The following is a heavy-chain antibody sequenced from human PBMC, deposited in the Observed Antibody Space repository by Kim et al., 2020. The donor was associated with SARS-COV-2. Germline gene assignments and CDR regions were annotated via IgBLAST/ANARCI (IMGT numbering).Heavy chain of an antibody. CDR2: ISSSSSYI. CDR1: GFTFSSYS. J-gene: IGHJ6*02. D-gene: IGHD2-2*01. V-gene: IGHV3-21*01. CDR3: AREGIVNCSSTSCYFHYYYYGMDV. Sequence: GGSLRLSCAASGFTFSSYSMNWVRQAPGKGLEWVSSISSSSSYIYYADSVKGRFTISRDNAKNSLYLQMNSLRAEDTAVYYCAREGIVNCSSTSCYFHYYYYGMDVWGQGTTVTVSS.